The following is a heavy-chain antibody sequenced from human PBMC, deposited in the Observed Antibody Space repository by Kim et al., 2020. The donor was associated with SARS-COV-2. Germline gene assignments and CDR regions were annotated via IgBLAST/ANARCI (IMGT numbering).Heavy chain of an antibody. Sequence: SRVTISVETSKNQFSLKLSSVTAADTAVYYCARPIYSGSYLSPGEGAFDIWGQGTMVTVSS. CDR3: ARPIYSGSYLSPGEGAFDI. D-gene: IGHD1-26*01. J-gene: IGHJ3*02. V-gene: IGHV4-39*01.